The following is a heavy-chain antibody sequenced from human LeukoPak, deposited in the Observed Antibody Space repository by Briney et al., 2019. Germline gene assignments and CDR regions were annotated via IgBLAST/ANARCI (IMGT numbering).Heavy chain of an antibody. CDR1: GFTFSSYG. D-gene: IGHD6-13*01. CDR3: ASQHVSYYYYGLDV. Sequence: GGSLRLSCAASGFTFSSYGMHWVRQAPGKGLEWVAVISYDGSNKYYADSVKGRFTISRDNSKNTLYLQMNSLRAEDTAVYYCASQHVSYYYYGLDVWGQGATVTVSS. CDR2: ISYDGSNK. J-gene: IGHJ6*02. V-gene: IGHV3-30*03.